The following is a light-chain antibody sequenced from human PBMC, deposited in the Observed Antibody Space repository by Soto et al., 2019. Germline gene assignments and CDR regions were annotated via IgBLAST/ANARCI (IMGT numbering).Light chain of an antibody. CDR2: EVS. V-gene: IGLV2-14*01. CDR3: SSFTSINTCV. CDR1: SSDVGGYNY. Sequence: QSALTQPASVSGSPGQSITISCTGTSSDVGGYNYVSWYQQHPGKAPKLMIYEVSNRPSGVSNRFSGSKSGNTASLTISGLQAEDEDDYYCSSFTSINTCVFGGGTQLTVL. J-gene: IGLJ7*01.